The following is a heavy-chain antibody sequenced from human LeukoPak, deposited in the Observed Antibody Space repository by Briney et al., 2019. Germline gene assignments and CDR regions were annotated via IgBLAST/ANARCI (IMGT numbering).Heavy chain of an antibody. J-gene: IGHJ6*03. D-gene: IGHD4-11*01. CDR2: IYNSGST. Sequence: KPSETLSLTCTVSGGSISSYYWNWIRQPPGKGLEWIGYIYNSGSTNYNPSLKSRLTISVDTSKNQFSLKLSSVTAADTAVYYCARERKDYSNDYYYYYYMDVWGKGTTVTVSS. CDR1: GGSISSYY. CDR3: ARERKDYSNDYYYYYYMDV. V-gene: IGHV4-59*01.